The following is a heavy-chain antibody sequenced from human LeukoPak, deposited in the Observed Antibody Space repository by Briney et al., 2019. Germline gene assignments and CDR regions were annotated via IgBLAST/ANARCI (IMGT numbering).Heavy chain of an antibody. V-gene: IGHV2-5*01. CDR2: NYWNDDK. Sequence: SGPTLVNPTQTLTLTCTFSGFSLSTSGVAVGWIRQPPGKALEWLALNYWNDDKRYSPSLKSRLTITKDVTTSRVVLTMTVYMELSRATSECAHMQYESSGYYYFDYWGQGTLVTVSS. CDR1: GFSLSTSGVA. J-gene: IGHJ4*02. D-gene: IGHD3-22*01. CDR3: AHMQYESSGYYYFDY.